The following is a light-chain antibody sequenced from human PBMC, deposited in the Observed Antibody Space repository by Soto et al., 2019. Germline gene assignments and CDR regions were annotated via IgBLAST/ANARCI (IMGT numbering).Light chain of an antibody. V-gene: IGKV1-27*01. CDR3: QNYDSAPST. J-gene: IGKJ5*01. CDR1: QGISNY. Sequence: DIQMTQSPSSLSASVGNRVSITCRASQGISNYLAWYQQKPGKVPKVLSYAASPLQPGVPSRLSGSGSGTDFTLTINSLQPDDIATYYCQNYDSAPSTFGQGTRLEIK. CDR2: AAS.